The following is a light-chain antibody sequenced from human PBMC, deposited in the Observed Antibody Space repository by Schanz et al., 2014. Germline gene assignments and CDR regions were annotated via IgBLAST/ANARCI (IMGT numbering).Light chain of an antibody. CDR2: DVS. J-gene: IGLJ2*01. CDR1: SSDVGGYNY. V-gene: IGLV2-14*03. Sequence: QSALTQPAAVSGSPGQSSTISCTGASSDVGGYNYVSWYQHHPGKAPKLMIYDVSYRPSGVSDRFSGSKSGNTASLTVSGLQAEDEADYYCSSYAGSNNLRVVFGGGTKLTVL. CDR3: SSYAGSNNLRVV.